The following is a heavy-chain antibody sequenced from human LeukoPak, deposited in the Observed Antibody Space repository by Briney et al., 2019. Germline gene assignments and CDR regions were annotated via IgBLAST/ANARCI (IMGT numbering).Heavy chain of an antibody. CDR1: GYTFTSYG. CDR2: ISAYNGNT. CDR3: ARVRSGCSSTSCYSSYYYMDV. V-gene: IGHV1-18*01. D-gene: IGHD2-2*02. Sequence: ASVKVSCKASGYTFTSYGISWVRQAPGQGLEWMGWISAYNGNTNYAQELQGRVTMTTDTSTSTAYMELRSLRSDDTAVYYCARVRSGCSSTSCYSSYYYMDVWGKGTTVTISS. J-gene: IGHJ6*03.